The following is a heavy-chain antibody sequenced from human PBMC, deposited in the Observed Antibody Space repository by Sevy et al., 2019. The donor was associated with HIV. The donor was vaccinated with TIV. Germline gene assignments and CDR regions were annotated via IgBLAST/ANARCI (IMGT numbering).Heavy chain of an antibody. CDR3: ARCPSVRGVIITHDVN. D-gene: IGHD3-10*01. CDR2: ISSSSSYI. Sequence: GGSLRLSCAASGFTFSSYSMNWVRQAPGKGLEWVSSISSSSSYIYYANSVKGRFTISRDNAKNSLYLQMNGLRAEDTAVYYCARCPSVRGVIITHDVNWGQGTLVTVSS. V-gene: IGHV3-21*01. J-gene: IGHJ4*02. CDR1: GFTFSSYS.